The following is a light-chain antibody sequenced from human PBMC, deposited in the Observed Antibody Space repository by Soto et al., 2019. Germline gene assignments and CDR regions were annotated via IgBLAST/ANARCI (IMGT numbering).Light chain of an antibody. J-gene: IGLJ3*02. V-gene: IGLV2-14*01. CDR2: EVS. Sequence: QSVLTQPASVSGSRGQSITISCTGTSSDVGGFNSVSWFQQHPGKAPKLIIYEVSTRPSGVSNRFSGSKSGNTASLTISGLQAEDEADYYCYSFTSSNTWVFGGGTQLTVL. CDR1: SSDVGGFNS. CDR3: YSFTSSNTWV.